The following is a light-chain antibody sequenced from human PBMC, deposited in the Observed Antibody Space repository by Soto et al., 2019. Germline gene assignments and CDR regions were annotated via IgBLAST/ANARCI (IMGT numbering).Light chain of an antibody. CDR3: QQNKDWLT. V-gene: IGKV3-15*01. J-gene: IGKJ4*01. CDR1: QSVSSD. Sequence: EIEMTQSPATLSVSPGERVTLSCRASQSVSSDLAWYQQKPGQAPRLLIYGASTRASGIPDRFSGSGFGTVFTLTISRLQSEYFAVYYCQQNKDWLTFGGGTKVEI. CDR2: GAS.